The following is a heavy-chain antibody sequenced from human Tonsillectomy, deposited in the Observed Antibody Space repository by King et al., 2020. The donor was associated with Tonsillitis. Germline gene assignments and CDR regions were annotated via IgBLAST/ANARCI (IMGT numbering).Heavy chain of an antibody. CDR2: ISYSGSA. J-gene: IGHJ4*02. CDR1: GGSISSSGYY. V-gene: IGHV4-39*01. CDR3: ATRGDLLTTVNGPSADH. D-gene: IGHD3-10*01. Sequence: MQLQESGPGLVKPSETLSLTCIVSGGSISSSGYYWGWIRQPPGKGLEWIATISYSGSAYYNASLKSRATISSDTSKNQFSLSLISVTAADTAVYYCATRGDLLTTVNGPSADHWGQGTLVIVSS.